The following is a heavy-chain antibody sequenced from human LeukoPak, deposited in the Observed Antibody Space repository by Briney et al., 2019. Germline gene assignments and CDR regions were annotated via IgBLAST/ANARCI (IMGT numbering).Heavy chain of an antibody. Sequence: NPSETLSLTCAVYGGSFSGYYWSWIRQPPGKGLEWIGKINHSGSANYNPSLKSRVTISVDTSKNQFSLKLSSVTAADTAVYYCARVCSKNWFDPWGQGTLVTVSS. J-gene: IGHJ5*02. CDR2: INHSGSA. CDR3: ARVCSKNWFDP. V-gene: IGHV4-34*01. CDR1: GGSFSGYY. D-gene: IGHD2-2*01.